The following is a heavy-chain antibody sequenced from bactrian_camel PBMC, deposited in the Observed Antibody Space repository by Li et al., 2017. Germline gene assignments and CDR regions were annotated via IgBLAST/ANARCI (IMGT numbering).Heavy chain of an antibody. Sequence: EVQLVESGGGLVQPGGSLRLSCAASVSSYDMSWVRQAPGKGLEWVSTINSAGDRTYYAEPVKGRFTISRDNAQNTQYLQMNSLKTEDTAVYYCAAGSTWWLSGYTYWGQGTQVTVS. D-gene: IGHD7*01. V-gene: IGHV3S40*01. J-gene: IGHJ4*01. CDR1: VSSYD. CDR2: INSAGDRT. CDR3: AAGSTWWLSGYTY.